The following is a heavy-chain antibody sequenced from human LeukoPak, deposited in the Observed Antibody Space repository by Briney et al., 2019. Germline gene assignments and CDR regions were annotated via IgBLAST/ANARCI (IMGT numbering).Heavy chain of an antibody. V-gene: IGHV3-43D*04. CDR1: GFTFDDYA. Sequence: GGSLRLSCAASGFTFDDYAMHWVRQAPGKGLEWVSLISWGGGSTYYADSVKGRFTISRDNTKNSLYLHMNSLRAEDTALYYCAKDRSGNSYGHFDYWGQGTLVTVSS. CDR3: AKDRSGNSYGHFDY. D-gene: IGHD3-10*01. CDR2: ISWGGGST. J-gene: IGHJ4*02.